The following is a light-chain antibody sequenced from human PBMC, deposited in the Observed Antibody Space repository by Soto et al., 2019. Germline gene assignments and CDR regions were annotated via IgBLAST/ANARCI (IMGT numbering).Light chain of an antibody. CDR1: RSISTY. CDR2: EAL. Sequence: ETVLTQSPATLSLSPGERATLSCRASRSISTYLAWYQQKPGQAPRLLIYEALNRATGIPARFSGSGSGTDFTLTISSLEPEDFAVYYCQQYNNWPPWTFGQGTKVEIK. J-gene: IGKJ1*01. V-gene: IGKV3-11*01. CDR3: QQYNNWPPWT.